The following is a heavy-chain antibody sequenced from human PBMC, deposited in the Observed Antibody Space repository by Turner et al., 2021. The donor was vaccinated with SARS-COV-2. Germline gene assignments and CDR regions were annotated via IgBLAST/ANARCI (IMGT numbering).Heavy chain of an antibody. CDR3: TPLDYSDF. V-gene: IGHV3-15*01. J-gene: IGHJ4*02. CDR2: INSNSKGGAT. Sequence: EVQLVESGGGLVKPGGSLRLSCSVSGLTFTNAWMSWVRQAPGKELEWLGRINSNSKGGATDYAAPVKGRFTISRDDSKNMLYREMNSLKIEDTGVYYCTPLDYSDFWGQGTLVTVSS. CDR1: GLTFTNAW.